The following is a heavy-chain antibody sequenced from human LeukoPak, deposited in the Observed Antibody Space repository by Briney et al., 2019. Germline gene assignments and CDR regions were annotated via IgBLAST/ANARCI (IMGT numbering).Heavy chain of an antibody. J-gene: IGHJ4*02. Sequence: GESLKISCKPSGYNFTNYWIAWVRQMPGKGLEFMGISYPGDSNTRNSPSFQGQVTISVDKTINTAFLQWSSLRASDTAMYYCARLGATSGDPLDYWGQGTPVTVSS. V-gene: IGHV5-51*01. CDR1: GYNFTNYW. CDR2: SYPGDSNT. CDR3: ARLGATSGDPLDY. D-gene: IGHD3-10*01.